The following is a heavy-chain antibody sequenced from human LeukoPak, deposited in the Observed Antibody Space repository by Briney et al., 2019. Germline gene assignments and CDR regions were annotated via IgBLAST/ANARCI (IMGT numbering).Heavy chain of an antibody. J-gene: IGHJ4*02. CDR2: IWYGGSNK. Sequence: GGSLRLSCAASGFTFSSYGMHWVRQAPGKGLEWVAVIWYGGSNKYYADSVKGRFTISRDNSKNTLYLQMNSLRAEDTAVDYCAKDDGSSSAVDYWGQGTLVTVSS. CDR1: GFTFSSYG. CDR3: AKDDGSSSAVDY. V-gene: IGHV3-30*02. D-gene: IGHD6-6*01.